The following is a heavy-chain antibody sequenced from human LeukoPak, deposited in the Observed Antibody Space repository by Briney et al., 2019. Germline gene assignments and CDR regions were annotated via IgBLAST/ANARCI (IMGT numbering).Heavy chain of an antibody. V-gene: IGHV4-34*01. J-gene: IGHJ4*02. Sequence: SETLSLTCAVYGGSFSGYYWSWIRQPPGKGLEWIGEINHSGSTNYNPSLKSRVTIAVYTSKNQFSLKLRSVTAADTALYYCAREHYYASSGYYPIDYWGKGTLVTVSS. D-gene: IGHD3-22*01. CDR1: GGSFSGYY. CDR2: INHSGST. CDR3: AREHYYASSGYYPIDY.